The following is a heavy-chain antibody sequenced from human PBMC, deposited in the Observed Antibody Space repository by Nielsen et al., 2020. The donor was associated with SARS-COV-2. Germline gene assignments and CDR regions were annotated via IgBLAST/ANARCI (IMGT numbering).Heavy chain of an antibody. D-gene: IGHD3-9*01. V-gene: IGHV3-15*01. CDR2: IKSKTDDGAT. CDR1: GFTFSNAW. Sequence: GESLKISCAASGFTFSNAWMSWVRQAPGKGLEWVGRIKSKTDDGATDYAAPVTGRFTISRDDSKNTLYLQMNSLKTEDTAVYYCTTDHYDILTAQWGFAFDIWGQGTMVTVSS. J-gene: IGHJ3*02. CDR3: TTDHYDILTAQWGFAFDI.